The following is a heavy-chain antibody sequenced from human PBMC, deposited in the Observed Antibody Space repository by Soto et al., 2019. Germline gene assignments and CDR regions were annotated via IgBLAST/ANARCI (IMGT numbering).Heavy chain of an antibody. J-gene: IGHJ6*02. CDR3: ALNWGSDYYYGMDV. V-gene: IGHV1-69*13. CDR1: GGTFSSYA. D-gene: IGHD7-27*01. Sequence: ASVKVSCKASGGTFSSYAISWVRQAPGQGLEWMGGIIPIFGIANYAQKFQGRVTITADESTSTAYMELSSLRSEDTAVYYCALNWGSDYYYGMDVWGQGTTVTVSS. CDR2: IIPIFGIA.